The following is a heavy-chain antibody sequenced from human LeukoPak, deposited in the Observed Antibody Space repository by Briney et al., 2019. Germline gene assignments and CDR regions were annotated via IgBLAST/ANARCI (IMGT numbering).Heavy chain of an antibody. CDR2: IRSDSKTI. V-gene: IGHV3-48*04. CDR1: GFIFANEP. D-gene: IGHD2-8*01. J-gene: IGHJ4*02. Sequence: GGSLRLSCAASGFIFANEPMNWVRQAPGKGLEWVAHIRSDSKTIVYADSVKGRFTISRDNSKNTVCLQMNSLRAEDTALYFCAKGVLARLVDSWGQGTLVTVSS. CDR3: AKGVLARLVDS.